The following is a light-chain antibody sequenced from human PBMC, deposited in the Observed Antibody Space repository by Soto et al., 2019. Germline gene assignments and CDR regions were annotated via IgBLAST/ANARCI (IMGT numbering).Light chain of an antibody. J-gene: IGLJ1*01. CDR1: SSDVSAYNY. CDR3: SAYTSSSTYV. V-gene: IGLV2-14*01. CDR2: EVS. Sequence: QSALTQPASVSGSPGQSITLSCTGTSSDVSAYNYVSWYQQYPGKAPKMMIYEVSNRPLGVSNRFSGSKSGNTASLTISGLQADDEADYYCSAYTSSSTYVFGTGTKLTVL.